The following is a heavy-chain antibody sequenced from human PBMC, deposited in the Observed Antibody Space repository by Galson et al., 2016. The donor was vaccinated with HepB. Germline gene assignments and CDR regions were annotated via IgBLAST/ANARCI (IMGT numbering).Heavy chain of an antibody. V-gene: IGHV5-51*01. J-gene: IGHJ4*02. CDR1: ASSFSAHW. CDR2: IYPGDSYT. Sequence: SLRLSCEGSASSFSAHWIAWVRQMPGKGLEWMGIIYPGDSYTTYSPSFQGQVTISADKSINTAYLQWSSLKPSDTATYYCARTFCGGDCFFDYWGQGTLVTVSS. CDR3: ARTFCGGDCFFDY. D-gene: IGHD2-21*02.